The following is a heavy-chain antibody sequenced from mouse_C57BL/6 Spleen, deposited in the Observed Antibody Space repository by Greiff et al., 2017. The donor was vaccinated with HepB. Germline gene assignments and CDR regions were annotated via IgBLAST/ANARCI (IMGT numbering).Heavy chain of an antibody. CDR3: ARWRSPTGRKGDYYAMDY. J-gene: IGHJ4*01. CDR2: IYPRDGST. Sequence: VQLQQSDAELVKPGASVKISCKVSGYTFTDHTIHWMKQRPEQGLEWIGYIYPRDGSTKYNEKFKGKATLTADKSSSTAYMQLNSLTSEDSAVYFCARWRSPTGRKGDYYAMDYWGQGTSVTVSS. CDR1: GYTFTDHT. V-gene: IGHV1-78*01. D-gene: IGHD4-1*02.